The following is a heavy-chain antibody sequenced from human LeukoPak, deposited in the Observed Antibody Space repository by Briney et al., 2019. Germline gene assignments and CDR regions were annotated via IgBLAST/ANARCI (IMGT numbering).Heavy chain of an antibody. Sequence: GGSLRLSCAASGFAFSSYGMHWVRQAPGKGLEWVAVISYDGSNKYYADSVKGRFTISRDNSKNTLYLQMNSLRAEDTAVYYCARERYLEIAVAGTIFDYWGQGTQVTVSS. CDR3: ARERYLEIAVAGTIFDY. D-gene: IGHD6-19*01. CDR1: GFAFSSYG. J-gene: IGHJ4*02. CDR2: ISYDGSNK. V-gene: IGHV3-30*03.